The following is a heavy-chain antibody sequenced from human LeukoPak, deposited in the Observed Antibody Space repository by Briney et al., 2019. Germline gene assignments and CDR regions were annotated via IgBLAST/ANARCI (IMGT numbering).Heavy chain of an antibody. CDR1: GFTSGDYA. J-gene: IGHJ4*02. CDR3: TRSLGSGWYIDY. V-gene: IGHV3-49*03. Sequence: GGSLRLSCTASGFTSGDYALSWFRQAPGKGLEWVSFISSKAYGGTTKYAASVRGRFTISRDYSKAIAYLQMDSLKTEDTGMYYCTRSLGSGWYIDYWGRGTLVTVSS. CDR2: ISSKAYGGTT. D-gene: IGHD6-19*01.